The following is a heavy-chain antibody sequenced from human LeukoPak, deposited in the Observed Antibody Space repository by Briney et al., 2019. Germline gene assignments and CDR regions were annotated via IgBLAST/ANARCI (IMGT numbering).Heavy chain of an antibody. V-gene: IGHV4-31*03. CDR3: ARVLRYFDWSPNYYYYMDV. D-gene: IGHD3-9*01. CDR2: IYYSGST. Sequence: PSQTLSLTCTVPGGSISSGGYYWSWIRQHPGKGLEWIGCIYYSGSTYYNPSLKSRVTISVDTSKNQFSLKLSSVTAADTAVYYCARVLRYFDWSPNYYYYMDVWGKGTTVTVSS. J-gene: IGHJ6*03. CDR1: GGSISSGGYY.